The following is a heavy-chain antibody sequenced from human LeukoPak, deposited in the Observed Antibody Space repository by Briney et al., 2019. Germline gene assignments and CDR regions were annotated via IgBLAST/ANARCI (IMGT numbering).Heavy chain of an antibody. Sequence: SETLSLTCAVYGGSFSGYYWSWIRQPPGKGLEWIGEINHSGSTNYNPSLKSRVTISVDTSKNQFSLKLSSVTAADTAVYYCARGLVTTNPYFDYWGQGTQVTVSS. J-gene: IGHJ4*02. CDR2: INHSGST. CDR1: GGSFSGYY. V-gene: IGHV4-34*01. CDR3: ARGLVTTNPYFDY. D-gene: IGHD4-11*01.